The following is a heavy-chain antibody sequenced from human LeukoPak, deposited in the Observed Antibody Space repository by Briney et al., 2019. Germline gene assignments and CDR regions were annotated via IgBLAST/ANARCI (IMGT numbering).Heavy chain of an antibody. CDR3: ARAGGEWLVRQTFDY. V-gene: IGHV1-69*13. J-gene: IGHJ4*02. CDR1: GGTFSSYA. CDR2: IIPIFGTA. D-gene: IGHD6-19*01. Sequence: SVKVSCKASGGTFSSYAISWVRQAPGQGPEWMGGIIPIFGTANYAQKFQGRVTITADESTSTAYMELSSLRSEDTAVYYCARAGGEWLVRQTFDYWGQGTLVTVSS.